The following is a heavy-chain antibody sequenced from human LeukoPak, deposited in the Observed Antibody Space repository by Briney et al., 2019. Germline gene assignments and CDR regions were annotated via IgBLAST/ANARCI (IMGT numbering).Heavy chain of an antibody. V-gene: IGHV3-23*01. CDR3: ARELGMVAANDAFDI. CDR1: GFTFSSYA. Sequence: PGGSLRLSCAASGFTFSSYAMSWVRQAPGKGLEWVSAISGSGGSTYYADSVKGRFTISRDNAKNSLYLQMNSLRAEDTAVYYCARELGMVAANDAFDIWGQGTMVTVSS. CDR2: ISGSGGST. J-gene: IGHJ3*02. D-gene: IGHD2-15*01.